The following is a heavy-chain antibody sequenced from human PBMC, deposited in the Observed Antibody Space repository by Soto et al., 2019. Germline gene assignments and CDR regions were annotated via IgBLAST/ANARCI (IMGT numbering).Heavy chain of an antibody. CDR1: GFTFSSYW. V-gene: IGHV3-7*03. Sequence: QPGGSLRLSCAASGFTFSSYWMSWVRQAPGKGLEWVANIKQDGSEKYYVDSVKGRFTISRDNAKNSLYLQMNSLRAEDTAVYYCARDFQMVTMIVVVTSYGMDVWGQGTTVTVSS. CDR2: IKQDGSEK. D-gene: IGHD3-22*01. J-gene: IGHJ6*02. CDR3: ARDFQMVTMIVVVTSYGMDV.